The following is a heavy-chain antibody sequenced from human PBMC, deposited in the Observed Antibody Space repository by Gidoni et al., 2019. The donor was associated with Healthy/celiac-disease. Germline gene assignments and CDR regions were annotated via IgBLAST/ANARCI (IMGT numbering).Heavy chain of an antibody. CDR1: GGSFSGYY. CDR3: ARGRFTPYYYYGMDV. D-gene: IGHD3-16*01. V-gene: IGHV4-34*01. J-gene: IGHJ6*02. CDR2: INHSGST. Sequence: QVQLQQWGAGLLKPSETLSLTCAVYGGSFSGYYWSWIRPPPGKGLEWIGEINHSGSTNYNPALKSRVTISVDTSKNQFSLKLSSVTAADTAVYYCARGRFTPYYYYGMDVWGQGTTVTVSS.